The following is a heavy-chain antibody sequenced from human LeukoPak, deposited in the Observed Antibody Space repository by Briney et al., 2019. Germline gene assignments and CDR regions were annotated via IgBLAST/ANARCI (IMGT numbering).Heavy chain of an antibody. CDR3: AKVRQGLWIDY. D-gene: IGHD5-18*01. CDR2: ISYDGSNK. Sequence: GRSLRLSCAASGFTFSSYAMHWVRQAPGKGLEWVAVISYDGSNKYYADSVKGRFTISRDNSKNTLYLQMNSLRAEDTAVYYCAKVRQGLWIDYWGQGTLVTVSS. CDR1: GFTFSSYA. V-gene: IGHV3-30*04. J-gene: IGHJ4*02.